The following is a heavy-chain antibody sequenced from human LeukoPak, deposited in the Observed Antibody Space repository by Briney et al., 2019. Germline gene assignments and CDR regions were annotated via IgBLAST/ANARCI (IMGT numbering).Heavy chain of an antibody. J-gene: IGHJ4*02. CDR3: TKVENYYDSSGYYSFDY. Sequence: GGALRLSCAASGFTFSSYAIIWVRQAPGKGLDWVSAISGSGGSTYYADSLKDRFTISRKNNKNTLYLQINSMRAEDTAVYYCTKVENYYDSSGYYSFDYWGKGTLVTVSS. CDR1: GFTFSSYA. D-gene: IGHD3-22*01. V-gene: IGHV3-23*01. CDR2: ISGSGGST.